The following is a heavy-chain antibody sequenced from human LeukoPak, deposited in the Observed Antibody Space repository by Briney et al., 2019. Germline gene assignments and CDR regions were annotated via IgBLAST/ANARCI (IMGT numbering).Heavy chain of an antibody. CDR3: ATAALLGYCSGGSCYGSYNWFDP. V-gene: IGHV1-69*04. J-gene: IGHJ5*02. Sequence: SVKVSCKASGGTFSSYAISWVRQAPGQGLEWMGRIIPILGIANYAQKFQGRVTITADKSTSTAYMELSSLRSEDTAVYYCATAALLGYCSGGSCYGSYNWFDPWGQGTLVTVSS. D-gene: IGHD2-15*01. CDR1: GGTFSSYA. CDR2: IIPILGIA.